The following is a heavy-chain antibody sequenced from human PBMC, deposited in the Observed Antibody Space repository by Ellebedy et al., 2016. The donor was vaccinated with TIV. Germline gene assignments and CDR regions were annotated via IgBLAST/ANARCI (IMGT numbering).Heavy chain of an antibody. D-gene: IGHD1-26*01. Sequence: SETLSLTXAVYGGSFSGYYWSWVRQPPGKGLEWIGEVNHSGSTNYNPSLKSRVTISVDTSKNQFSLKLNSVTAADTAVYYCARLEGGTFFYYYYGMDVWGQGTTVIVSS. CDR3: ARLEGGTFFYYYYGMDV. CDR1: GGSFSGYY. CDR2: VNHSGST. J-gene: IGHJ6*02. V-gene: IGHV4-34*01.